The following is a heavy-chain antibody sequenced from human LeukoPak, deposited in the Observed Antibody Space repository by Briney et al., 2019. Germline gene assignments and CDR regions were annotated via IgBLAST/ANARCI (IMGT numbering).Heavy chain of an antibody. CDR3: ARDGIAARPPYFDY. V-gene: IGHV3-74*01. Sequence: PGGSLRLSCAASGFTFSSYWMHWVRQAPGKGLVWVSRINSDGSSTSYADSVKGRFTISRDNAKNTQYLQMNSLRAEDTAVYYCARDGIAARPPYFDYWGQGTLVTVSS. CDR1: GFTFSSYW. J-gene: IGHJ4*02. CDR2: INSDGSST. D-gene: IGHD6-6*01.